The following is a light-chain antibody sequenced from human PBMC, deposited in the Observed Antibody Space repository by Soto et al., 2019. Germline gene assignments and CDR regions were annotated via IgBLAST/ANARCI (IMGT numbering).Light chain of an antibody. CDR3: QQYNNWPRT. CDR1: QGIRSA. J-gene: IGKJ1*01. V-gene: IGKV1D-13*01. CDR2: AAS. Sequence: AIQLTQSPSSLSASVGDRVTITCRASQGIRSALGWYQQKPGKAPKLLIYAASNLQSGVPSRFSGSGSGTEFTLTINSLQSEDFAVYYCQQYNNWPRTFGQRSMVDIK.